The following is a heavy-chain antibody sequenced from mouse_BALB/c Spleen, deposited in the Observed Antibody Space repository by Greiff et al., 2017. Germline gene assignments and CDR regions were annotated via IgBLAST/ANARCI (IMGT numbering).Heavy chain of an antibody. D-gene: IGHD1-1*01. CDR3: ARHGGYGSSYFDY. CDR1: VFTFSSYT. CDR2: ISNGGGST. V-gene: IGHV5-12-2*01. J-gene: IGHJ2*01. Sequence: EVHLVESGGGLVQPGGSLKLSCAASVFTFSSYTMSWVRQTPEKRLEWVAYISNGGGSTYYPDTVKGRFTISRDNAKNTLYLQMSSLKSEDTAMYYCARHGGYGSSYFDYWGQGTTLTVSS.